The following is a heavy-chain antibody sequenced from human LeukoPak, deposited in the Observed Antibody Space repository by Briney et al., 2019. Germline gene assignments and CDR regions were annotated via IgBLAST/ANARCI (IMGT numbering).Heavy chain of an antibody. Sequence: PGGSLRLSCAASGFTFSDSAIHWVRQASGKGLGLVGRIRSKAHSYATVYAASVKGRFTISRDDSKNTAYLQMNNLKTEDTAVYYCTRLDGDYRGYWGQGTLVTVSS. D-gene: IGHD4-17*01. J-gene: IGHJ4*02. CDR3: TRLDGDYRGY. CDR1: GFTFSDSA. CDR2: IRSKAHSYAT. V-gene: IGHV3-73*01.